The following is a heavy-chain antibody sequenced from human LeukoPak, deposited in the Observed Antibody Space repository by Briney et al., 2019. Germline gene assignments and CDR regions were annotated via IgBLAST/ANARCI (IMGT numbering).Heavy chain of an antibody. J-gene: IGHJ1*01. CDR3: ARGSVLRWFGELSAEYFQH. Sequence: RSSETLSLTCTVSGGSISSSSYYWGWIRQPPGKGLEWIGEINHSGSTNYNPSLKSRVTISVDTSKNQFSLKLSSVTAADTAVYYCARGSVLRWFGELSAEYFQHWGQGTLVTVSS. CDR1: GGSISSSSYY. CDR2: INHSGST. D-gene: IGHD3-10*01. V-gene: IGHV4-39*07.